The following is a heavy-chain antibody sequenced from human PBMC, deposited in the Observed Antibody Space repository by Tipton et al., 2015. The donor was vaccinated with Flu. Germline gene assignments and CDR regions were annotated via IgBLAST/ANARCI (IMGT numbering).Heavy chain of an antibody. Sequence: TLSLTCNVSGGSISSSGDYWGWIRQPPGKGLEWIGTIYSSGDTYFNPSLRSRVTISVDTSKHQFSLRLSSVTAADTAIYYCARTYGPSNWFDPWGQGTLVTVSS. CDR3: ARTYGPSNWFDP. V-gene: IGHV4-39*01. J-gene: IGHJ5*02. CDR2: IYSSGDT. CDR1: GGSISSSGDY. D-gene: IGHD3-10*01.